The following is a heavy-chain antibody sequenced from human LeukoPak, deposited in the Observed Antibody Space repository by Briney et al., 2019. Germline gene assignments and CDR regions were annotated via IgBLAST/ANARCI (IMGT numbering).Heavy chain of an antibody. V-gene: IGHV1-24*01. Sequence: ASVKVSCKVSGYSLSELSMHWVRQAPGKGLEWMGGFDPEDGETIYAQKLQGRVTMTEDTSTDTAYVELSSLRSEDTAVYYCARGRSVEMATIFRYFQHWGQGTLVTVSS. J-gene: IGHJ1*01. CDR3: ARGRSVEMATIFRYFQH. CDR2: FDPEDGET. D-gene: IGHD5-24*01. CDR1: GYSLSELS.